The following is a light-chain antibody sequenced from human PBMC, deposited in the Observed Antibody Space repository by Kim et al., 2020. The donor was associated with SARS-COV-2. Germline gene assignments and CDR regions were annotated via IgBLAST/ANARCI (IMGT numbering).Light chain of an antibody. Sequence: DVQMTQSPSSLSASVGDRVTITCRTSQTIYSFLNWYQQKPRKAPKLLIYYASNLQSGVPSRFSGSGSGTDFTLTITSLQPEDGATYYCQQKYRAPRTIGGGTKADIK. J-gene: IGKJ4*01. CDR2: YAS. V-gene: IGKV1-39*01. CDR1: QTIYSF. CDR3: QQKYRAPRT.